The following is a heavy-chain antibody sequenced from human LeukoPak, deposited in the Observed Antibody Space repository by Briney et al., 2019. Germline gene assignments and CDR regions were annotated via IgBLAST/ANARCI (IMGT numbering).Heavy chain of an antibody. D-gene: IGHD6-13*01. CDR2: ISGSGATT. V-gene: IGHV3-23*01. Sequence: GGSLRLSCAASGFTFSSYATSWVRQAPGKGLEWVSAISGSGATTYYTDSAKGRFTISRDNSKITLYLQMDSLRAEDTAMYYCAKAPSIAAAGTFDYWGQGTLVTVSS. CDR3: AKAPSIAAAGTFDY. J-gene: IGHJ4*02. CDR1: GFTFSSYA.